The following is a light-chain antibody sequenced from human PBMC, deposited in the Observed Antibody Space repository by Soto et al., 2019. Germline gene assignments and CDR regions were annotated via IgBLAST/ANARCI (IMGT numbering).Light chain of an antibody. CDR3: AAWDGSLKGYV. CDR2: RNN. Sequence: QSVLTQPPSTSGTPGQRVTISCPGSSSNFGSNTVNWYQQLPGTAPKLLIYRNNQRPSGVPDRFSGSKSGTSASLAISGLQSEDEADYYCAAWDGSLKGYVFATGTKLTVL. V-gene: IGLV1-44*01. J-gene: IGLJ1*01. CDR1: SSNFGSNT.